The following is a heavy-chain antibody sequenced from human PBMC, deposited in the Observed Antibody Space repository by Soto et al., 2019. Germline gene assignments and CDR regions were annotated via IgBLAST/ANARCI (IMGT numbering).Heavy chain of an antibody. V-gene: IGHV3-30*18. J-gene: IGHJ3*02. CDR1: GFTFSSYG. CDR2: ISYDGSNK. Sequence: GSLRLSCAASGFTFSSYGMHWVRQAPGKGLEWVAVISYDGSNKYYADSVKGRFTISRDNSKNTLYLQMNSLRAEDTAVYYCAKDLGSMATSDDAFDIWGQGTMVTVSS. CDR3: AKDLGSMATSDDAFDI. D-gene: IGHD5-12*01.